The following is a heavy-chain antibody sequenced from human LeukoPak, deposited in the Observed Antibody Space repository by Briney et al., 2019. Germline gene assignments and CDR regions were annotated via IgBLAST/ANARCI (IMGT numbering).Heavy chain of an antibody. J-gene: IGHJ4*02. D-gene: IGHD5-18*01. CDR3: ARGPYNYGSREIDY. Sequence: SETLSLTCTVSGGSISSGDYFWTWIRQHLGKGLEWIGYIYYSGGTYYNPSLKSRVSISGDTSKNQFSLRLSSVTAAGTAVYYCARGPYNYGSREIDYWGQGTLVTVSS. CDR2: IYYSGGT. V-gene: IGHV4-31*03. CDR1: GGSISSGDYF.